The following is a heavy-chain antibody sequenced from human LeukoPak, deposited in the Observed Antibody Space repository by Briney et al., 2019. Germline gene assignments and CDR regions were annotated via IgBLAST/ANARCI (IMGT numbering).Heavy chain of an antibody. CDR2: IYYSGST. CDR3: ARLGEGFDC. J-gene: IGHJ4*02. Sequence: SETLSLTCTVSGGSISSSSYYWGWIRQPPGKGLEWIGSIYYSGSTYYNPSLKSRVTISVDTSKNQFSLKLSSVTAADTAVYYCARLGEGFDCWGQGTLVTASS. CDR1: GGSISSSSYY. V-gene: IGHV4-39*01. D-gene: IGHD3-10*01.